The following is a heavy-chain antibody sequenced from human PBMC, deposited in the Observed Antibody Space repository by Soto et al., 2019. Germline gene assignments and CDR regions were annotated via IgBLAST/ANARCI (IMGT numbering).Heavy chain of an antibody. D-gene: IGHD3-10*01. CDR2: IDGSGGIT. V-gene: IGHV3-23*01. Sequence: SLRLSCAASGFTFGTTDMSWVRQAPGEGLEWVSTIDGSGGITYYADSVKGRFTISRDNSRNTVYLQMNSLRGDDTALYYCVKNSGWFNTWGQGALVTVSS. J-gene: IGHJ5*02. CDR1: GFTFGTTD. CDR3: VKNSGWFNT.